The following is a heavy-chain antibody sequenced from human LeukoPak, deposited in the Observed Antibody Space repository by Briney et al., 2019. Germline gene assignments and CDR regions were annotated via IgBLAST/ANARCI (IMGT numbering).Heavy chain of an antibody. CDR2: ISRSSSNI. CDR3: ARDVVETEDYFDY. V-gene: IGHV3-48*04. CDR1: GFTSNTYS. Sequence: PGGSLRLSCAASGFTSNTYSMNWVRQAPGKGLEWVSYISRSSSNIYYADSVKGRFTISRDNAKNSLYLQMNSLRAEDTAIYYCARDVVETEDYFDYWGQGTLVSVSS. D-gene: IGHD2-15*01. J-gene: IGHJ4*02.